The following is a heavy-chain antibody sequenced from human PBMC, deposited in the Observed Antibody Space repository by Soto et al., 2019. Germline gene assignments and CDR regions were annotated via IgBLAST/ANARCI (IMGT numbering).Heavy chain of an antibody. D-gene: IGHD5-12*01. J-gene: IGHJ4*02. CDR1: GGTFSNDI. CDR3: VRDSPIGSTYSGYDGIDY. CDR2: IIPLLDIA. Sequence: GASVKVSCKASGGTFSNDIITWVRQAPGQGLEWMGRIIPLLDIANYAQKFQGRVTITADKSTSTAYMELNSLRSEDTAVYYCVRDSPIGSTYSGYDGIDYWGQGTLVT. V-gene: IGHV1-69*04.